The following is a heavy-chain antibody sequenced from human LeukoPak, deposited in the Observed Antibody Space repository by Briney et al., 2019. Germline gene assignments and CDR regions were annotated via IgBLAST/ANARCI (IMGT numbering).Heavy chain of an antibody. V-gene: IGHV2-70*11. CDR1: GFSLHTRGMC. CDR2: IDWDDEK. D-gene: IGHD4/OR15-4a*01. Sequence: SGPTLVNPTQTLTLTCTFSGFSLHTRGMCVSWIRQPPGKALEWLARIDWDDEKYYSTSLKTRLTISKDTSKNQVVLTMTNMGPIDTATDNCARKYGGTHDAFDIWGQGTMVTVSS. J-gene: IGHJ3*02. CDR3: ARKYGGTHDAFDI.